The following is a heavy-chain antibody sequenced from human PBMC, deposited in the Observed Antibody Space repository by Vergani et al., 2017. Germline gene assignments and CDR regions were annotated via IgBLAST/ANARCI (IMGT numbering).Heavy chain of an antibody. V-gene: IGHV4-39*07. D-gene: IGHD6-19*01. Sequence: QLQLQESGPGLVKPSETLSLTCTVPADSTSSGSYYRGWIRHPPGKSLEWIGSFYYSRLTYYNPSLKSRVAFSVDMAKNQFSLNVTSMTAADTAVYYCARVVYSSDCYENWFDPWGQGTLVTVSS. J-gene: IGHJ5*02. CDR2: FYYSRLT. CDR3: ARVVYSSDCYENWFDP. CDR1: ADSTSSGSYY.